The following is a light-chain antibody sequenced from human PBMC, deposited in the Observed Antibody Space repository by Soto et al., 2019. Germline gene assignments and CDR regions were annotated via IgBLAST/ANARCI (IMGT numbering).Light chain of an antibody. CDR2: EVS. CDR1: SSDVGYYNY. CDR3: SSYTSSSTRV. V-gene: IGLV2-14*01. J-gene: IGLJ1*01. Sequence: QSALTQPASVSGAPGQSITISCSGTSSDVGYYNYVSWYQQHAGKAPKLMIYEVSNRPSGVSNRFSGSKSGNTASLTISGLQAEDEADYYCSSYTSSSTRVFGTGTKVTVL.